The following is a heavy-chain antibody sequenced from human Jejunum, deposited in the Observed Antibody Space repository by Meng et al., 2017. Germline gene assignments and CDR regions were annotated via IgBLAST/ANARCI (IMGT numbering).Heavy chain of an antibody. CDR2: ITGSGDKT. D-gene: IGHD2-21*01. Sequence: GESLKISCAVSGFTFSSYTMTWVRQAPGKGLERVSGITGSGDKTYHAASVKGRFTISRDNSKNTLYLQMNSLGAEDTAVYYCAKFAGRGDYRSYYFDYWGQGILVTVSS. J-gene: IGHJ4*02. CDR3: AKFAGRGDYRSYYFDY. CDR1: GFTFSSYT. V-gene: IGHV3-23*01.